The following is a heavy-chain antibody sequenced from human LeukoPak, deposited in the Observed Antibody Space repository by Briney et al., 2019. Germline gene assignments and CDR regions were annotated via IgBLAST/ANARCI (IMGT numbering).Heavy chain of an antibody. V-gene: IGHV4-34*01. D-gene: IGHD6-19*01. CDR1: GGSLSGYY. J-gene: IGHJ4*02. CDR2: INQSGST. Sequence: PSETLSLTCAVYGGSLSGYYWSWIRQPPGKGLEWIGEINQSGSTNYNPSLKSRVTISVDTSKNQFSLKLTSVTAADTAVYYCARGPRPLNSGWYWGGDYWGQGTLVTVSS. CDR3: ARGPRPLNSGWYWGGDY.